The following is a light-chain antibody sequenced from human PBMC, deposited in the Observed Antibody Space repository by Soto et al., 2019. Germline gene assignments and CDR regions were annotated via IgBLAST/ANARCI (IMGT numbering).Light chain of an antibody. CDR1: SSDVGRYDY. CDR2: DVT. J-gene: IGLJ1*01. CDR3: CSYAGLSSYV. V-gene: IGLV2-11*01. Sequence: QSALTQPSSVSGSPGQSVPIACTGTSSDVGRYDYVSWYQQHPGEAPKLVVYDVTKRPSGVPDRFSGSKSGNTASLTISGLQAEEEADYYCCSYAGLSSYVFGTGTQLTVL.